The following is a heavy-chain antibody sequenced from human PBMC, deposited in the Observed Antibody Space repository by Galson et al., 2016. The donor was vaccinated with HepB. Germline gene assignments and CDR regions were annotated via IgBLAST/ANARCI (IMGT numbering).Heavy chain of an antibody. V-gene: IGHV3-23*01. D-gene: IGHD5-24*01. J-gene: IGHJ4*02. CDR1: GFTFSSFG. Sequence: SLRLSCAASGFTFSSFGINWVRQAPGKRLEWVSVISGSGGETHYADSVKGRSIISRDNSKNTLYLEMSSLRAEDTAVYFCARDFRSRWQQFFDYWGQGTLVIVSS. CDR2: ISGSGGET. CDR3: ARDFRSRWQQFFDY.